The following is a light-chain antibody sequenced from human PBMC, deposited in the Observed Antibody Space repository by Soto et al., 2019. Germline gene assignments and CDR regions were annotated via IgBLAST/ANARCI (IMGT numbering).Light chain of an antibody. Sequence: DIQMTQSPSTLSASVGDRVTITCRASQSISSWLAWYQQKPGKAPKLLIYKASSLESGVPSRFSGSGSGTDFTLTITRLEPEDFAVYYCQQYGRAFGQGTKVDIK. CDR2: KAS. V-gene: IGKV1-5*03. CDR3: QQYGRA. CDR1: QSISSW. J-gene: IGKJ1*01.